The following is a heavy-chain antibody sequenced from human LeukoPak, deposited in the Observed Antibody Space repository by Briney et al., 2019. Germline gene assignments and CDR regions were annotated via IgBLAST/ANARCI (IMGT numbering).Heavy chain of an antibody. Sequence: GGSLRRSCAASGFTFSTYALHWVRQVPGKGLEYVSAISSIGGTTYYANSVKGRFTISRDNSKNTLYLQMGSLKPEDTAVYYCARVGDNTAFDYWGQGTLVTVSS. V-gene: IGHV3-64*01. CDR2: ISSIGGTT. D-gene: IGHD2-21*01. J-gene: IGHJ4*02. CDR1: GFTFSTYA. CDR3: ARVGDNTAFDY.